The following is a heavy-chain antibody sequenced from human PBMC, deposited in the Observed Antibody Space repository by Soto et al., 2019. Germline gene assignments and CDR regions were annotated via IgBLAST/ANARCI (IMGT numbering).Heavy chain of an antibody. CDR2: ISAYNGNT. Sequence: ASVKVSCKASGYTFTSYGISWVRQAPGQGLEWMGWISAYNGNTNYAQKLQGRVTMTTDTSTNTAYMELRSLRSDDTAVYYCARDQSREEAAAEFDYWGQGTLVTVSS. CDR1: GYTFTSYG. D-gene: IGHD6-13*01. J-gene: IGHJ4*02. V-gene: IGHV1-18*01. CDR3: ARDQSREEAAAEFDY.